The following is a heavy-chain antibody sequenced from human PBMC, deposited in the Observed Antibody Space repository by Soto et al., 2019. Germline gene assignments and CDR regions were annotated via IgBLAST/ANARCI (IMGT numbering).Heavy chain of an antibody. CDR1: GLTFSTYG. J-gene: IGHJ4*02. CDR3: AKEYGSTWIDH. Sequence: PGGSLRLSCAASGLTFSTYGMHWVRQAPGKGLEWVAAMSYDGTKQYYVDSVKGRFTISRDNSRNTLFLQLNSLRDEDTAVYYCAKEYGSTWIDHWGQGTPVTVSS. V-gene: IGHV3-30*18. CDR2: MSYDGTKQ. D-gene: IGHD6-13*01.